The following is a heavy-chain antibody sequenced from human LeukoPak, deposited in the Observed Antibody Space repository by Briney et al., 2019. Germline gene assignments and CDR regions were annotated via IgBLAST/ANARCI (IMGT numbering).Heavy chain of an antibody. Sequence: PSETLSLTCTVSGGSISSYYWSWIRQPPGKGLEWIGYINYSGSTNYNPSLKSRVTISVDTSKNQFSLKLSSVTAADTAVYFCARDPLSTNDFDIWGQGTMVTVSS. CDR2: INYSGST. J-gene: IGHJ3*02. D-gene: IGHD1-1*01. CDR3: ARDPLSTNDFDI. V-gene: IGHV4-59*01. CDR1: GGSISSYY.